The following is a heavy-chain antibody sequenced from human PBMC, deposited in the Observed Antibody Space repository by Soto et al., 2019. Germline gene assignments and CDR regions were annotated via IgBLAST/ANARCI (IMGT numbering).Heavy chain of an antibody. V-gene: IGHV1-2*04. CDR1: GYTFTGYY. J-gene: IGHJ5*02. D-gene: IGHD6-13*01. Sequence: GASVKVSCKASGYTFTGYYMHWVRQAPGQGLEWMGWINPNSGGTNYAQKFQGWVTMTRDTSISTAYMELSRLRSDDTAVYYCARAASSGGDFLRLGQQLVRGWFDPWGQGTLVTVSS. CDR2: INPNSGGT. CDR3: ARAASSGGDFLRLGQQLVRGWFDP.